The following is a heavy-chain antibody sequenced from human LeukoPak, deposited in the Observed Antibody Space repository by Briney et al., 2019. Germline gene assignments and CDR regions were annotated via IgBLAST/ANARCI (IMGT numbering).Heavy chain of an antibody. J-gene: IGHJ4*02. CDR3: ARMRDSNAGNYFDY. D-gene: IGHD3-10*01. V-gene: IGHV1-18*01. CDR2: ISTYNGNT. CDR1: GYTFTTYD. Sequence: GASVKVSCKASGYTFTTYDISWVRQAPGQGLEWMGWISTYNGNTNYAQKLQGRVTMTTDTSTSTAYMDLGSLRSDDSAVYYCARMRDSNAGNYFDYWGQGTLVTASS.